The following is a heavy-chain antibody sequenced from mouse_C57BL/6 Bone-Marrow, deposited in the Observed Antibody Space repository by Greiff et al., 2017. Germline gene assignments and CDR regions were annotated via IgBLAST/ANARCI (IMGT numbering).Heavy chain of an antibody. Sequence: VQLQQPGAELVKPGASVTLSCKASGYTFTSYWMHWVKQRPGQGLEWLGMIHPTSGSNNYNEKFKSKATLTVDKSSSTASMQLRSLTSEDAAVYYCERGGGYYGDYWGQGTTLTVSS. V-gene: IGHV1-64*01. CDR3: ERGGGYYGDY. CDR2: IHPTSGSN. D-gene: IGHD2-3*01. CDR1: GYTFTSYW. J-gene: IGHJ2*01.